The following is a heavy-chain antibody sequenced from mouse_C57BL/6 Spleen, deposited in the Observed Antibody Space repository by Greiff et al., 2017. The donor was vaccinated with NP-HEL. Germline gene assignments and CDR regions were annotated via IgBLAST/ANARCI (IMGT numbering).Heavy chain of an antibody. CDR1: GYTFTSYW. D-gene: IGHD3-2*02. Sequence: VQLQQPGAELVMPGASVKLSCKASGYTFTSYWMHWVKQRPGQGLEWIGEIDPSDSYTNYNQKFKGKSTLTVDKSSSTAYMQLSSLTSEDSAVYYCARRDAGSSGYGYWGQGTTLTVSS. V-gene: IGHV1-69*01. CDR2: IDPSDSYT. CDR3: ARRDAGSSGYGY. J-gene: IGHJ2*01.